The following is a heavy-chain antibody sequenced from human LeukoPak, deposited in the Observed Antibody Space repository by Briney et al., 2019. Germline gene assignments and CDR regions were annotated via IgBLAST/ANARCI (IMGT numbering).Heavy chain of an antibody. CDR1: GYTFSNYH. Sequence: ASVKVSCKASGYTFSNYHTHWVRQAPGQGLEWMGIINPSGGPTIYAQKFQGRVTMTRDTSTSTVYMELSSLRSEDTAVYFCARNFDSSGYYSRPIYFDYWGQGTLVTVSS. J-gene: IGHJ4*02. V-gene: IGHV1-46*01. CDR3: ARNFDSSGYYSRPIYFDY. CDR2: INPSGGPT. D-gene: IGHD3-22*01.